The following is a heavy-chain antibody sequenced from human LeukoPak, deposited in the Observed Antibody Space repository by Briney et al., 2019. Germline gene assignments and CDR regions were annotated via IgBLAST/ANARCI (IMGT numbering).Heavy chain of an antibody. CDR2: IYYSGST. CDR3: ARVGYSSSGNYYNDRGAFDY. Sequence: SETLSLTCTVSGGSISSYYWSWIRQPPGKGLEWIGYIYYSGSTNYNPSLKSRVTISVDTSKNQFYLKLSSVPAADTAVYYCARVGYSSSGNYYNDRGAFDYWGQGTLVTVSS. V-gene: IGHV4-59*01. J-gene: IGHJ4*02. CDR1: GGSISSYY. D-gene: IGHD3-10*01.